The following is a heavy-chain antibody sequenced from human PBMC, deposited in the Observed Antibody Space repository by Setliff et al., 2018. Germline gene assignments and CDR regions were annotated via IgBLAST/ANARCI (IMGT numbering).Heavy chain of an antibody. J-gene: IGHJ6*03. Sequence: GASVKVSCKASGYTFTSYAMHWVRQAPGQRLEWMGWINAGNGNTKYSQKFQGRVTITRDTSASTAYMELSSLRSEDTAVYYCAREFTRYYNFWSAHRYYMDVWGKGTTVTV. CDR1: GYTFTSYA. D-gene: IGHD3-3*01. CDR3: AREFTRYYNFWSAHRYYMDV. V-gene: IGHV1-3*01. CDR2: INAGNGNT.